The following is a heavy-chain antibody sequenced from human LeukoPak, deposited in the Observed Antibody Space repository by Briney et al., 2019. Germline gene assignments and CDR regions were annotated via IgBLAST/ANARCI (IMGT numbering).Heavy chain of an antibody. D-gene: IGHD1-1*01. CDR1: GFTFSTYA. J-gene: IGHJ6*02. CDR3: ARAINSGPAYYYYVMDV. Sequence: QPGKSLRLSCAASGFTFSTYAMHWVRQAPGKGLEWVTVISYDGSNKYYADSVKGRFTVSKDNSKNTLYLQMNSLRDEDTAVYYCARAINSGPAYYYYVMDVWGQGTTVTVSS. CDR2: ISYDGSNK. V-gene: IGHV3-30-3*01.